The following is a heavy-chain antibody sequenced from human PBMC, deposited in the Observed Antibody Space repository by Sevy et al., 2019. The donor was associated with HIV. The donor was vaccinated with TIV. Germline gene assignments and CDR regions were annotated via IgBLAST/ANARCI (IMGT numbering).Heavy chain of an antibody. CDR1: GFNFGDYA. Sequence: GGSLRLSCAASGFNFGDYAMHWVRQAPGKGLEWVSGISWNSVSLDYADSVKGRFTISRDNAKNSLFLQMNRRRSEDTALYYCAKDNRPATMSNSSYYYYYGMDVWGQGTTVTVSS. J-gene: IGHJ6*02. V-gene: IGHV3-9*01. CDR3: AKDNRPATMSNSSYYYYYGMDV. CDR2: ISWNSVSL. D-gene: IGHD6-6*01.